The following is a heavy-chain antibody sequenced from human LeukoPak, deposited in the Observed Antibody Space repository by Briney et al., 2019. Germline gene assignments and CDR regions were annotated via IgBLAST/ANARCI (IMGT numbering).Heavy chain of an antibody. J-gene: IGHJ4*02. CDR3: ARREAMTTVTYDY. CDR1: GYTFTSYG. CDR2: ISAYNGNT. Sequence: GASVKVSCKASGYTFTSYGISWVRQAPGQGLEWMGWISAYNGNTNYAQKLQGRVTMTRDTSTSTVYMELSSLRSEDTAVYYCARREAMTTVTYDYWGQGTLVTVSS. D-gene: IGHD4-17*01. V-gene: IGHV1-18*01.